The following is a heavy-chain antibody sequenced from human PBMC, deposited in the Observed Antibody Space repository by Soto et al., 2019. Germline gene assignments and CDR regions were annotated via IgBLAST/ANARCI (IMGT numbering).Heavy chain of an antibody. J-gene: IGHJ4*02. Sequence: PSETLSLTCAVYGGSFSGYYWSWIRPPPGKGLEWIGEINHSGSTNYNPSLKSRVTISVDTSKNQFSLKLSSVTAADTAVYYCARRGLNSNEMFYFDYWGQGTLVTSPQ. CDR1: GGSFSGYY. CDR3: ARRGLNSNEMFYFDY. CDR2: INHSGST. V-gene: IGHV4-34*01. D-gene: IGHD3-10*01.